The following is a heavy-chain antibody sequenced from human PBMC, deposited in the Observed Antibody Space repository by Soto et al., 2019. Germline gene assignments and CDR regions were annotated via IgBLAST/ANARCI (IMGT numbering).Heavy chain of an antibody. D-gene: IGHD6-13*01. CDR2: ISGSGGST. Sequence: GGSLRLSCAASGFTFSSYAMSWVRQAPGKGLEWVSAISGSGGSTYYADSVKGRFTISRDNSKNTLYLQMNSLRAEDTAVYYCAKPPTRYSSSEGRDAFDIWGQGTMVTVSS. CDR1: GFTFSSYA. J-gene: IGHJ3*02. V-gene: IGHV3-23*01. CDR3: AKPPTRYSSSEGRDAFDI.